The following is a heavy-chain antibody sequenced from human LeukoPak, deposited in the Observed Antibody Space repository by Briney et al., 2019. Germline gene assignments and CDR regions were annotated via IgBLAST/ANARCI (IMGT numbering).Heavy chain of an antibody. CDR3: ATYYYDSSGYPKYFQH. V-gene: IGHV1-2*02. J-gene: IGHJ1*01. D-gene: IGHD3-22*01. CDR2: INPNSGGT. CDR1: GYTFTGYY. Sequence: ASVKVSCKASGYTFTGYYMHWVRQAPGQGLEWMGWINPNSGGTNYAQKFQGRVTMTRDTSISTAYMELSRLRSDDTAVYYCATYYYDSSGYPKYFQHWGQGTLVTVSS.